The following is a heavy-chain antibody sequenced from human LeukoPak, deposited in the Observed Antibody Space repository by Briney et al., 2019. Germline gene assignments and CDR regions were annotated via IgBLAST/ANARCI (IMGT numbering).Heavy chain of an antibody. CDR2: ISYDGSNK. J-gene: IGHJ4*02. V-gene: IGHV3-30-3*01. D-gene: IGHD4-17*01. Sequence: GRSLRLSCAASGFTFSSYAMHWVRQAPGKGLEWVAVISYDGSNKYYADSVKGRFTISRDNSKNTLYLQMNSLRAEDTAVYYCASPDYGDYGIDYWGQGTLVTVSS. CDR1: GFTFSSYA. CDR3: ASPDYGDYGIDY.